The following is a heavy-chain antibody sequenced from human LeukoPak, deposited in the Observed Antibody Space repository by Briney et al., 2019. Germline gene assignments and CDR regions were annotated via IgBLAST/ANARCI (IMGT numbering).Heavy chain of an antibody. CDR2: VSGDSIYI. Sequence: GGSLRLSCAASGFSFSNYAMNWVRQAPGKGLEWVSSVSGDSIYIYYADSVMGRSTISRDNAKNSLYLQINSLRAEDTAIYYCARRGYYDSSGYDYWGQGTLVTVSS. D-gene: IGHD3-22*01. V-gene: IGHV3-21*01. CDR3: ARRGYYDSSGYDY. J-gene: IGHJ4*02. CDR1: GFSFSNYA.